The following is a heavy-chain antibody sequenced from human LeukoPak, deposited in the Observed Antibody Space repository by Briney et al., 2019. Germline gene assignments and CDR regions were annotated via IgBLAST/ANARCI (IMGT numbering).Heavy chain of an antibody. Sequence: GRCLSRSRAAYTFTFSRSSMDWVRQAPGLGLEWEVVISYDGSNKYYADSVKGRFTISRDNSKNTLYLQMNSLRAEDTDVYYCAKDRGKQNYYYYGMDVWGQGTTVTVSS. V-gene: IGHV3-30*18. CDR2: ISYDGSNK. CDR3: AKDRGKQNYYYYGMDV. CDR1: TFTFSRSS. J-gene: IGHJ6*02. D-gene: IGHD5-24*01.